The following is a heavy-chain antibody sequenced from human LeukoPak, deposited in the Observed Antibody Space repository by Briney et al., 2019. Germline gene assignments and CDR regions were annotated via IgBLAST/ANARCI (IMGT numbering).Heavy chain of an antibody. D-gene: IGHD3-3*01. CDR1: GYTFTSYG. CDR2: ISAYNGNT. V-gene: IGHV1-18*01. Sequence: ASVKVSCKASGYTFTSYGISWVRQAPGQGLEWMGWISAYNGNTNYAQKLQGRVTMTTDTSTSTAYMELRSLRSDDTAVYYCAGDRYDFWSGYYEHYWGQGTLVTVSS. CDR3: AGDRYDFWSGYYEHY. J-gene: IGHJ4*02.